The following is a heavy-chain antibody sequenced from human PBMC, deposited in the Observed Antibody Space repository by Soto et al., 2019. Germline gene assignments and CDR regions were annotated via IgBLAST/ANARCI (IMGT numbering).Heavy chain of an antibody. CDR3: ARNYYGSGSYYSSFDY. Sequence: QIQLQLSGPGLVKPSQTLSLTCAISGDSVSSTSAAWNWIRQSPSRGLEWLGRTFYDSTWYTDYAPSVKGRMTINEDTSKNHFSLNLNSVTPDDTALYYCARNYYGSGSYYSSFDYWGQGALVTVSS. CDR1: GDSVSSTSAA. J-gene: IGHJ4*02. CDR2: TFYDSTWYT. V-gene: IGHV6-1*01. D-gene: IGHD3-10*01.